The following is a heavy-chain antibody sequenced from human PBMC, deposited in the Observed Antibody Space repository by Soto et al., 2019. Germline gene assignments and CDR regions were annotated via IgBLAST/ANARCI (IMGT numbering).Heavy chain of an antibody. Sequence: QVQLQQWGAGLLKPSETLSLTCAVYGGSFSGYYWSWIRQPPGKGLEWIGEINHSGSTNYNPSLKSRVTISVDTSKNQFSLKLSSVTAADTAVYYCARARICSGGSCFLWRDWYFDLWGRGTLVTVSS. J-gene: IGHJ2*01. V-gene: IGHV4-34*01. CDR3: ARARICSGGSCFLWRDWYFDL. CDR2: INHSGST. CDR1: GGSFSGYY. D-gene: IGHD2-15*01.